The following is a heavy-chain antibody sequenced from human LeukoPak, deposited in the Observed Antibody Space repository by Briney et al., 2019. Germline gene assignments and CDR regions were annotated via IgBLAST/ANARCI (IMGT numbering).Heavy chain of an antibody. J-gene: IGHJ3*02. Sequence: KPSETLSLTCIVSGSSFISHYWSWIRQSAGKGPEWIGRIHTSGSTNYNPSLRSRVTMSVDTSKNQFSLKLTSVTAADTAVYYCARDRTGYIGYEGDPFDIWGQGTMVTVSS. CDR1: GSSFISHY. D-gene: IGHD5-12*01. CDR3: ARDRTGYIGYEGDPFDI. CDR2: IHTSGST. V-gene: IGHV4-4*07.